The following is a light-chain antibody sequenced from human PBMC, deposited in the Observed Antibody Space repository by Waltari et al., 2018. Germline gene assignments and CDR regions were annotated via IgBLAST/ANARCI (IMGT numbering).Light chain of an antibody. CDR3: VLSMGSGIWV. V-gene: IGLV8-61*01. Sequence: QTVVTQEPSLSVSPGGTVTLTFGFSSGSVSTTSYPSWYQQAPGQAPRTLIVDTNTRSSGVPDRFSGSILDNKAALTITGAQADDESDYYCVLSMGSGIWVFGGGTKLTVL. J-gene: IGLJ3*02. CDR2: DTN. CDR1: SGSVSTTSY.